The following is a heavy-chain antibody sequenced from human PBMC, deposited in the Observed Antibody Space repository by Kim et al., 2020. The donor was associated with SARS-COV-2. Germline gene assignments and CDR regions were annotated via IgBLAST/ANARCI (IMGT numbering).Heavy chain of an antibody. CDR1: GGSISSYY. Sequence: SETLSLTCTVSGGSISSYYWSWIRQPPGKGLEWIGYIYYSGSTNYNPSLKSRVTISVDTSKNQFSLKLSSVTAADTAVYYCASGVWEYSSSRYVSLAPHFDYWGQGTLVTVSS. D-gene: IGHD6-13*01. CDR3: ASGVWEYSSSRYVSLAPHFDY. V-gene: IGHV4-59*13. CDR2: IYYSGST. J-gene: IGHJ4*02.